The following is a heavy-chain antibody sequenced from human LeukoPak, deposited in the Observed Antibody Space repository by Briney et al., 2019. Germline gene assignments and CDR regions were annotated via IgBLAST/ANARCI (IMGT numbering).Heavy chain of an antibody. CDR2: IWFDGSNK. CDR3: AKRRTVGATAFVDY. Sequence: RGSLRLSCAASDFKFSEFRMSWVRQAPGKGLEWVAVIWFDGSNKYYADSVKGRFTISRDNSKNTLYLQMNSLRAEDTAVYYCAKRRTVGATAFVDYWGQGTLVTVSS. D-gene: IGHD1-26*01. CDR1: DFKFSEFR. J-gene: IGHJ4*02. V-gene: IGHV3-33*06.